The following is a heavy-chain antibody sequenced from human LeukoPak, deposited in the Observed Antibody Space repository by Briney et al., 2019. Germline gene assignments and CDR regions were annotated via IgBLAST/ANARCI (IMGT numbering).Heavy chain of an antibody. CDR1: GYTFTSYG. D-gene: IGHD2-2*01. CDR2: INPSGGST. V-gene: IGHV1-46*01. J-gene: IGHJ5*02. Sequence: ASVKVSCKASGYTFTSYGISWVRQAPGQGLEWMGIINPSGGSTGYAQKFQGRVTMTRDMSTSTVYMELSSLRSEDTAVYYCARVVTPRYCTSTSCYLKGWFDPWGQGTLVTVSS. CDR3: ARVVTPRYCTSTSCYLKGWFDP.